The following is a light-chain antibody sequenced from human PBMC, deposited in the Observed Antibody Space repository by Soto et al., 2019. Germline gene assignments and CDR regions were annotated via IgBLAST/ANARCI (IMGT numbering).Light chain of an antibody. V-gene: IGLV2-8*01. CDR1: SSDVGAYNY. CDR3: SSFASSNTGV. Sequence: QSVLTQPPSASGSPGQSVTISCTGTSSDVGAYNYVSWYQQHAGKAPKLVIYEVTKRPSGVPDRFSGYKSANTASLTVSGLQAEDEADYYCSSFASSNTGVFGGGTKVTVL. CDR2: EVT. J-gene: IGLJ3*02.